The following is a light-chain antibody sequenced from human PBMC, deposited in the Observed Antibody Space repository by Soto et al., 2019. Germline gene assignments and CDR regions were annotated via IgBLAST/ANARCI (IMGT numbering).Light chain of an antibody. Sequence: AIQMTQSPSSLSASVGDRVTITCRSGQGSGNVLAWFQQRPGKAPKLLIYAASGLQSGVPSRFSGSGSGTDFTLTISSLQPEDFATYYCLQDFNYPWTFGQGNKVEI. V-gene: IGKV1-6*01. CDR3: LQDFNYPWT. CDR1: QGSGNV. CDR2: AAS. J-gene: IGKJ1*01.